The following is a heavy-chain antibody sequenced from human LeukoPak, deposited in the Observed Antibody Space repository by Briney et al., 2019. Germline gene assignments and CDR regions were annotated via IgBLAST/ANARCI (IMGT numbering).Heavy chain of an antibody. CDR1: GFTFSSYA. CDR3: ARGLRRRGGYYYTYYFDY. V-gene: IGHV3-23*01. D-gene: IGHD3-22*01. J-gene: IGHJ4*02. CDR2: ISGSGGST. Sequence: GGSLRLSCAASGFTFSSYAMSWVRQAPGKGLEWVSAISGSGGSTYYADSVKGRFTISRDNSKNTLYPQMNSLRAEDTAVYYCARGLRRRGGYYYTYYFDYWGQGTLVTVSS.